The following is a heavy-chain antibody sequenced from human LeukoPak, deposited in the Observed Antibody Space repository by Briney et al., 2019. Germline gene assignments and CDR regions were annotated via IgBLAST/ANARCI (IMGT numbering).Heavy chain of an antibody. D-gene: IGHD5-24*01. J-gene: IGHJ5*02. CDR2: IYTSGST. CDR3: AREEEQMARGLDP. V-gene: IGHV4-4*07. Sequence: PSETLSLTCTVSGGSISTYYWSWIRQPAGRGLEWIGRIYTSGSTNYNPSLKSRVTMSVDTSKNQFSLKLSSVTAADTAVYYCAREEEQMARGLDPWGQGALVTVSP. CDR1: GGSISTYY.